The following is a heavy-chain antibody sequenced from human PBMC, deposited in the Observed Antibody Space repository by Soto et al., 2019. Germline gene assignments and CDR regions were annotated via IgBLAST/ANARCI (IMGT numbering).Heavy chain of an antibody. CDR2: IYYSGST. J-gene: IGHJ5*02. CDR1: GGSISSGGYY. V-gene: IGHV4-31*03. D-gene: IGHD2-21*02. CDR3: ARGVTYCGGDCYSTSAFLDWFDP. Sequence: PSETLSLTCTVSGGSISSGGYYWSWIRQHPGKGLEWIGYIYYSGSTYYNPSLKSRVTISVDTSKNQFSLKLSSVTAADTAVYYCARGVTYCGGDCYSTSAFLDWFDPWGQGTLVTVSS.